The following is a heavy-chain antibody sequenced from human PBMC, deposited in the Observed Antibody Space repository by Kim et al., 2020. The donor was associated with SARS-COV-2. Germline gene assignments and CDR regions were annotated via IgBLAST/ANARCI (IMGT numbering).Heavy chain of an antibody. CDR2: IYPLDSDA. CDR1: GYDFARKW. Sequence: GESLKISCQTSGYDFARKWIGWVRQMPGKGLEYMGIIYPLDSDARYSPTFQGQVTISANMSIDTAYLQWSSLEASDTALYYCATGISGPFYISHFTDWGQGTLVTVSS. J-gene: IGHJ4*02. CDR3: ATGISGPFYISHFTD. D-gene: IGHD3-10*01. V-gene: IGHV5-51*01.